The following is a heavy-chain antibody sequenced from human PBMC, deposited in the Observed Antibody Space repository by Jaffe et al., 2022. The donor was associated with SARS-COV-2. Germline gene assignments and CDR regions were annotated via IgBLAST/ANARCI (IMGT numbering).Heavy chain of an antibody. Sequence: QVQLVQSGAEVKKPGASVKVSCKASGYTFTGYYMHWVRQAPGQGLEWMGRINPNSGGTNYAQKFQGRVTMTRDTSISTAYMELSRLRSDDTAVYYCARELLSPYYYDSSGYLTFDYWGQGTLVTVSS. CDR1: GYTFTGYY. D-gene: IGHD3-22*01. V-gene: IGHV1-2*06. CDR2: INPNSGGT. J-gene: IGHJ4*02. CDR3: ARELLSPYYYDSSGYLTFDY.